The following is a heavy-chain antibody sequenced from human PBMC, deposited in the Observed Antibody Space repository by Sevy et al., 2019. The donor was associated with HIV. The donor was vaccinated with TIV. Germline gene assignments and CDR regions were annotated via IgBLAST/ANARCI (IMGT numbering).Heavy chain of an antibody. CDR2: FVPEDGEI. Sequence: ASVKVSCKVPGYTLSEVSMHWVRQAPAKGLEWMGGFVPEDGEIVYAQKFQGRVTVAEDTLTDTAYLEVTNLGSEDTATYFCVIGDTPRLTGSGTRLKDQSLNYFHFWGQGTLVTVSS. CDR1: GYTLSEVS. CDR3: VIGDTPRLTGSGTRLKDQSLNYFHF. D-gene: IGHD2-2*01. V-gene: IGHV1-24*01. J-gene: IGHJ4*02.